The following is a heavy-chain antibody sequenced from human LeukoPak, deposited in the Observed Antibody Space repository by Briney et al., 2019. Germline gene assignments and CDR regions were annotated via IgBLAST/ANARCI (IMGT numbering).Heavy chain of an antibody. J-gene: IGHJ4*02. Sequence: PGGSLRLSCAASGFTFSSFSMNWVRQAPGKGLEWVANIKQDGSEKYYVDSVKGRFTISRDNAKNSLYLQMNSLRAEDTAVYCGRSSGYESVGYWGQGTLVTVSS. D-gene: IGHD5-12*01. CDR1: GFTFSSFS. CDR3: GRSSGYESVGY. V-gene: IGHV3-7*01. CDR2: IKQDGSEK.